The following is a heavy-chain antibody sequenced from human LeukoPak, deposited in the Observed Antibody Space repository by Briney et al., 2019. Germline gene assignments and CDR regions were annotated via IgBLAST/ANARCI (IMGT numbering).Heavy chain of an antibody. J-gene: IGHJ4*02. V-gene: IGHV4-34*01. Sequence: SETLSLTCAVYGGSFSGYYWSWIRQPPGKGLEWIGEINHSGSTNYNPSLKSRVTISVDTSKNQFSLKLSSVTAADTAVYYCARGPRPTYYDYVWGSYRYGGFDYWGQGTLVTVSS. D-gene: IGHD3-16*02. CDR3: ARGPRPTYYDYVWGSYRYGGFDY. CDR1: GGSFSGYY. CDR2: INHSGST.